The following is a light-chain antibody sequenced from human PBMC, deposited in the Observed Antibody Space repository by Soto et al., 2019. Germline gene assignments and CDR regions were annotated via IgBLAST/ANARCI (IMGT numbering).Light chain of an antibody. J-gene: IGLJ1*01. Sequence: QSALTQPASVSGSPGQSITISCTGTSSDIGSYNYVAWYQQFPGQAPKPIIYEVRKRPSGVSFRFSGSKSGNTASPTISGLQAEDEADYHCISYRGSDTSYVFGTGTKVTV. CDR3: ISYRGSDTSYV. CDR2: EVR. V-gene: IGLV2-14*01. CDR1: SSDIGSYNY.